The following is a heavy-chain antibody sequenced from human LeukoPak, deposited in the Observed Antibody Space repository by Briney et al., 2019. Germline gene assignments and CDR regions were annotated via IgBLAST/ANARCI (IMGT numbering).Heavy chain of an antibody. V-gene: IGHV4-59*08. Sequence: SETLSLTCTVSGGSISSYYWSWIRQPPGKGLEWIGYIYYSGYTNYNPSLKSRVTMSVDTSKNQFSLNLTSVTAADTAVYYCARADRYYYGMDVWGQGTTVTVSS. J-gene: IGHJ6*02. CDR1: GGSISSYY. D-gene: IGHD6-19*01. CDR3: ARADRYYYGMDV. CDR2: IYYSGYT.